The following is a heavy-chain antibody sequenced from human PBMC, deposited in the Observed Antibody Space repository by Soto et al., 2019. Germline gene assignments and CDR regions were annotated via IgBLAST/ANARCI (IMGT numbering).Heavy chain of an antibody. CDR1: VGSISSGDYY. J-gene: IGHJ6*02. CDR2: IYYSGST. D-gene: IGHD6-19*01. Sequence: TSETLSLTCTVSVGSISSGDYYWSWIRQPPGKGLEWIGYIYYSGSTYYNPSLKSRVTISVDTSKNQFSLKLSSVTAADTAVYYCARSIAVAGNPYYGMDVWGQGTTVTVSS. V-gene: IGHV4-30-4*01. CDR3: ARSIAVAGNPYYGMDV.